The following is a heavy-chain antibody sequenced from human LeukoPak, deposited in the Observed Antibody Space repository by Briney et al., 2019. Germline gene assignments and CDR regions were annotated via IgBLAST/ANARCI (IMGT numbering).Heavy chain of an antibody. CDR1: GITLSNYG. D-gene: IGHD3-22*01. CDR3: AKRGVVIRVILVGFHKEAYYFDS. V-gene: IGHV3-23*01. J-gene: IGHJ4*02. CDR2: ISGCGGST. Sequence: GGSLRLSCAVSGITLSNYGMSWARQAPGKGLEWVAGISGCGGSTKYADSVKGRLSISRDNPKNTLYLQMNSLRAEDTAVYFCAKRGVVIRVILVGFHKEAYYFDSWGQGALVTVSS.